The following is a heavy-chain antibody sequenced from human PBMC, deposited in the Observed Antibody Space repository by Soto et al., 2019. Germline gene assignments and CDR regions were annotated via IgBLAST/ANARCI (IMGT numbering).Heavy chain of an antibody. V-gene: IGHV1-69*13. D-gene: IGHD6-6*01. CDR1: GGTFSSYA. J-gene: IGHJ4*02. CDR2: IIPIFGTA. CDR3: ARDRDSSSSGGFDY. Sequence: ASVKVSCKASGGTFSSYAISWVRQAPGQGLEWMGGIIPIFGTANYAQKFQGRVTITADESTSTAYMELSSLRSEDTAVYYCARDRDSSSSGGFDYWGQGTLVTVSS.